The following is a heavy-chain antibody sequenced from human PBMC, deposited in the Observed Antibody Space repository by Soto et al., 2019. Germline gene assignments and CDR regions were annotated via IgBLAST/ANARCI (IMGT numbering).Heavy chain of an antibody. CDR1: GYTFTGYY. CDR2: INPNSGGT. Sequence: VKVSCKASGYTFTGYYMHWVRQAPGQGLEWMGWINPNSGGTNYAQKFQGWVTMTRDTSISTAYMELSRLRSDDTAVYYCARVVVPAHWAFAIWGQGTMVTVSS. CDR3: ARVVVPAHWAFAI. J-gene: IGHJ3*02. D-gene: IGHD2-2*01. V-gene: IGHV1-2*04.